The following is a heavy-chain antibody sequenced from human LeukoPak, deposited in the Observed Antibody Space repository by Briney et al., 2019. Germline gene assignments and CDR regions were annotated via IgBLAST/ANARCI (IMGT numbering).Heavy chain of an antibody. Sequence: LSGGSLRLSCAASGFTFSSYAMHWVRQAPGKGLEWVAVISYDGSNKYYADSVKGRFTISRDNSKNTLYLQMNSLRAEDTAVYYCAKGIYVWGSVIDYWGQGTLVTVSS. CDR3: AKGIYVWGSVIDY. D-gene: IGHD3-16*01. CDR1: GFTFSSYA. CDR2: ISYDGSNK. J-gene: IGHJ4*02. V-gene: IGHV3-30-3*01.